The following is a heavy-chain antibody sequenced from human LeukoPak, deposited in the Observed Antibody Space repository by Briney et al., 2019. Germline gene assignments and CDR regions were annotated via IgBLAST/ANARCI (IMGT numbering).Heavy chain of an antibody. V-gene: IGHV3-64*01. CDR3: ARDSGRYRDGYNSGPLDY. J-gene: IGHJ4*02. CDR2: ISSNGGST. Sequence: PGGSLRLSCAASGFIFSSYAMHWVRQAPGKGLEYISAISSNGGSTYYANSVKGRFTMSRDNSKNTVSLQMGSLRAEDMAVYYCARDSGRYRDGYNSGPLDYWGQGTLVTVSS. CDR1: GFIFSSYA. D-gene: IGHD5-24*01.